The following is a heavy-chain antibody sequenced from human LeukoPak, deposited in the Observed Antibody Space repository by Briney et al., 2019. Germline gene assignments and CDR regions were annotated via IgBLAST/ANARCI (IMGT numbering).Heavy chain of an antibody. Sequence: PGGSLRLSCAASGFTFSSYAMHWVRQAPGKGLEWVAVISYDGSNKYYADSVKGRFTISRDDSKNTLYLQMDSLRPEDTAVYYCARDLGEWGRVDDWGQGTLVTVSS. CDR1: GFTFSSYA. CDR2: ISYDGSNK. J-gene: IGHJ4*02. CDR3: ARDLGEWGRVDD. D-gene: IGHD3-16*01. V-gene: IGHV3-30-3*01.